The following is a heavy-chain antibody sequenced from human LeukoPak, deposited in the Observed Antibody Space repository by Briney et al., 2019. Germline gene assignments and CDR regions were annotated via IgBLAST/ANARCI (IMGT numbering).Heavy chain of an antibody. J-gene: IGHJ4*02. CDR3: ARQGSSWFFDY. V-gene: IGHV5-51*01. D-gene: IGHD6-13*01. Sequence: GESLKISCKGSGYSFTDSWIGWVRQMPGKGLEWMGSIYPGDSDTRYSPSFQGQVTISADKSISTAYLQWSSLKASDTAMYYCARQGSSWFFDYWGQGPLVTVSS. CDR2: IYPGDSDT. CDR1: GYSFTDSW.